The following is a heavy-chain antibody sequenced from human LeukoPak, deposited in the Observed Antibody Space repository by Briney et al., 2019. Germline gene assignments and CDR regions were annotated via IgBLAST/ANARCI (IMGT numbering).Heavy chain of an antibody. V-gene: IGHV4-34*01. J-gene: IGHJ4*02. CDR3: ARNSYSYGYLTGYYFDF. CDR1: GGSFSGYY. CDR2: INHSGST. D-gene: IGHD5-18*01. Sequence: RSSETLSLTFAVYGGSFSGYYWSWIRQSPGKGLGWIGEINHSGSTNYNPSLKSRVTVSVDTSKNQFSLNLSSVTAADTAVYYCARNSYSYGYLTGYYFDFWGQGTLVTVSS.